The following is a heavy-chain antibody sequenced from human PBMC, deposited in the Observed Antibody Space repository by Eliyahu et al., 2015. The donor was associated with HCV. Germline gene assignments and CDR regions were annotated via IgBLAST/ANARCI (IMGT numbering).Heavy chain of an antibody. V-gene: IGHV3-21*01. D-gene: IGHD4-23*01. CDR2: IXSFSTYT. CDR1: GFSFXDXS. Sequence: EVQLVESGGGLVKPGRSLRLSCAAXGFSFXDXSMTWVRQAPGKGLEWVSSIXSFSTYTYYADSVKGRFTISRDNAKNSLFLQMNSLRAEDTAVYYCVRDDYAGNSRDFDYWGQGTLVTVSS. CDR3: VRDDYAGNSRDFDY. J-gene: IGHJ4*02.